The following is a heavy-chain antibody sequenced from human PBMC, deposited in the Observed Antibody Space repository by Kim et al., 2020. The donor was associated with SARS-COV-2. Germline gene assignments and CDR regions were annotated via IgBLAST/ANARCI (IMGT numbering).Heavy chain of an antibody. J-gene: IGHJ6*02. V-gene: IGHV3-9*01. Sequence: KGRFTISRNNTKNSLYLQMNSLRVEDTALYYCAKDIHGDYALVHNYYGMDVWGQGTTVTVSS. CDR3: AKDIHGDYALVHNYYGMDV. D-gene: IGHD4-17*01.